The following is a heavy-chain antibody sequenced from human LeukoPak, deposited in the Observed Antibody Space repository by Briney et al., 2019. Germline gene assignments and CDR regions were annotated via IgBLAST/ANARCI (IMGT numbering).Heavy chain of an antibody. V-gene: IGHV1-18*04. D-gene: IGHD2-21*01. Sequence: ASVKVSCKASGYTFTSYGISWVRQAPGQGLEWMGWISAYNGNTNYAQKLQGRVTMTTDTSTSTAYMKLRNLRSDDTAVYYCARLADAEYFQHWGQGTLVTVSS. CDR1: GYTFTSYG. CDR2: ISAYNGNT. J-gene: IGHJ1*01. CDR3: ARLADAEYFQH.